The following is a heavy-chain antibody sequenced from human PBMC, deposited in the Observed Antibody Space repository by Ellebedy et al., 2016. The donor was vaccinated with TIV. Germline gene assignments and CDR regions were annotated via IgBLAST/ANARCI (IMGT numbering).Heavy chain of an antibody. J-gene: IGHJ4*02. Sequence: GSLRLXCTVSGGSISSYYWSWIRQPPGKALEWIGYIYYSGNTNYNPSLKSRVTISVDTSKNQFSLKLNSVTAADTAVYYCARAPDAGIAAAALDYWGQGTLVTVSS. D-gene: IGHD6-13*01. CDR3: ARAPDAGIAAAALDY. CDR2: IYYSGNT. CDR1: GGSISSYY. V-gene: IGHV4-59*01.